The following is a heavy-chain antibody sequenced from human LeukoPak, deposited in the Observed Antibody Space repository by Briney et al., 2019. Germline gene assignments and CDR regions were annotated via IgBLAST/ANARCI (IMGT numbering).Heavy chain of an antibody. CDR2: INPNSGGT. V-gene: IGHV1-2*02. Sequence: ASVKVSCKASGYTFTGYYMHWVRQAPGQGREWMGWINPNSGGTNYAQKFQGRVTMTRDTSISTAYMELSRLRSDDTAVYYCARDQGLGGLYYYGSGSYHYWGQGTLVTVSS. D-gene: IGHD3-10*01. J-gene: IGHJ4*02. CDR3: ARDQGLGGLYYYGSGSYHY. CDR1: GYTFTGYY.